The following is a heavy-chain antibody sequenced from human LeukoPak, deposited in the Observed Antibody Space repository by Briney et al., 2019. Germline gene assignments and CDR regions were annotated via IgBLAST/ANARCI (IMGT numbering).Heavy chain of an antibody. J-gene: IGHJ6*03. Sequence: PSETLSLTCTVSGGSISSGSYYWSWIRQPAGKGLEWIGRIYTSGSTNYNPSLKSRVTISVDTSKNQFSLKLSSVTAADTAVYYCARVRYFDWLYRPVPQYYYYYMDVWGKGTTVTVSS. CDR2: IYTSGST. D-gene: IGHD3-9*01. V-gene: IGHV4-61*02. CDR3: ARVRYFDWLYRPVPQYYYYYMDV. CDR1: GGSISSGSYY.